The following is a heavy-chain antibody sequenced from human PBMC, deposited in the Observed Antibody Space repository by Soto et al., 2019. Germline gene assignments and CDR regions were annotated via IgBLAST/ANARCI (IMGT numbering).Heavy chain of an antibody. V-gene: IGHV3-30*18. CDR3: AKDLILTTITTVGD. D-gene: IGHD4-17*01. CDR1: GFIFSTYG. Sequence: QVQLVESGGGVVQPGRSLRLSCAASGFIFSTYGMHWVRQAPGKGLEWLSVISYDGNNKYYADSVKGRFTISRDNFKNTLWLQMDSLRTEDTAVYYCAKDLILTTITTVGDWGQGTLVTVSS. J-gene: IGHJ4*02. CDR2: ISYDGNNK.